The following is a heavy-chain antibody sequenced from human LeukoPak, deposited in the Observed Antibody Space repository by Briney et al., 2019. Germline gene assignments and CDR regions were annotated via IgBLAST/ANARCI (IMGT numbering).Heavy chain of an antibody. CDR2: IYYSGST. V-gene: IGHV4-39*07. J-gene: IGHJ5*02. D-gene: IGHD6-13*01. CDR3: ARVGIAAAGLDPS. Sequence: PSETLSLTCTVSGGSISSSSYYWGWIRQPPGKGLEWIWSIYYSGSTYYNPSLKSRVTISVDTSKNQFSPKLSSVTAADTAVYYCARVGIAAAGLDPSWGQGTLVTVSS. CDR1: GGSISSSSYY.